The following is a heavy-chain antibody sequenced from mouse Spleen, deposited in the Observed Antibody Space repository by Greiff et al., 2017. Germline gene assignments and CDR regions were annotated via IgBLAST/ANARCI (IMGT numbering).Heavy chain of an antibody. J-gene: IGHJ4*01. D-gene: IGHD1-2*01. Sequence: EVKLQQSGPELVKPGASVKISCKASGYTFTDYYMNWVKQSHGKSLEWIGDINPNNGGTSYNQKFKGKATLTVDKSSSTAYMELRSLTSEDSAVYYCARCITTATDAMDYWGQGTSVTVSS. CDR3: ARCITTATDAMDY. CDR2: INPNNGGT. CDR1: GYTFTDYY. V-gene: IGHV1-26*01.